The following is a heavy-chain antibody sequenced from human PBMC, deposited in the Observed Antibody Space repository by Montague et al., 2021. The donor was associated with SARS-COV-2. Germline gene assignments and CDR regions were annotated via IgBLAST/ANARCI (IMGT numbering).Heavy chain of an antibody. CDR1: GGSISSGGNY. CDR2: IYNSGPT. J-gene: IGHJ5*02. D-gene: IGHD3-22*01. CDR3: ARVRYRRDYDSIAGSWFDP. V-gene: IGHV4-31*03. Sequence: TLSLTCTVSGGSISSGGNYWSWIRQHPGKGLAWIGYIYNSGPTCYNPFLPSLKSRVDVSVDTPKNQFSLMLTSVTAADTAVYYCARVRYRRDYDSIAGSWFDPWGQGTLVTVSS.